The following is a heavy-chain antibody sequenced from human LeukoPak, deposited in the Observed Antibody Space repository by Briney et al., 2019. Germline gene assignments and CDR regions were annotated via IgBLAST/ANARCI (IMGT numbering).Heavy chain of an antibody. CDR2: IYYSGST. J-gene: IGHJ6*02. D-gene: IGHD5-12*01. CDR3: ARSGYEWLRFKVGCYYYGMDV. V-gene: IGHV4-59*01. Sequence: SETLSLTCTVSGGSISSYYWSWIRQPPGKGLEWIGYIYYSGSTNYNPSLKSRVTISVDQYKHQFSLKLSSVTTADTAVYYCARSGYEWLRFKVGCYYYGMDVWGQGTTVTVSS. CDR1: GGSISSYY.